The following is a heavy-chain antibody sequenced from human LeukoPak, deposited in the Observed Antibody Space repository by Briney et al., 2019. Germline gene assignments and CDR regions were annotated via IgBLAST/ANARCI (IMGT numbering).Heavy chain of an antibody. D-gene: IGHD2-8*01. Sequence: SETLSLTCGVSGGSISNTNWWSWVRQPPGQGLEWIGEIPLTGLTHYNPSLESRVTVSLDKSKNQLSLNLTSVTAADTAVYYCSRENGAFSPFGYWGQGTLVTVLS. CDR3: SRENGAFSPFGY. CDR2: IPLTGLT. CDR1: GGSISNTNW. V-gene: IGHV4-4*02. J-gene: IGHJ4*02.